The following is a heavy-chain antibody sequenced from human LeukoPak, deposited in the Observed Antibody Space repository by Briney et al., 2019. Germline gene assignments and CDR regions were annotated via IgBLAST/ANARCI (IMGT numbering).Heavy chain of an antibody. V-gene: IGHV4-39*07. CDR1: GGSIISSSYY. D-gene: IGHD2-2*02. Sequence: SETLSLTCTVSGGSIISSSYYWGWIRQSLGKGLEWIGSISYSGSTYYNPSLQSRVTISVDTSKNQFSLKLSSVTAADTAVYCCARDSPDCGSTTCYKDWFDPWGQGTLVTVSS. J-gene: IGHJ5*02. CDR3: ARDSPDCGSTTCYKDWFDP. CDR2: ISYSGST.